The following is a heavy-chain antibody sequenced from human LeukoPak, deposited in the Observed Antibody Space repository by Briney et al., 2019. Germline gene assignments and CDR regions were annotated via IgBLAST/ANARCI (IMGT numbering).Heavy chain of an antibody. CDR3: TRRYGANSWWFDP. CDR2: IRNKGNNYAT. J-gene: IGHJ5*01. D-gene: IGHD4-23*01. V-gene: IGHV3-73*01. CDR1: GFTFSGFA. Sequence: GGSLKLSCAASGFTFSGFAMHWVRQASGNGLEWVARIRNKGNNYATAYATSVKGRFTISRDDSKNTAYLQMNSLKTEDTAVYYCTRRYGANSWWFDPWGQGTLVTVSS.